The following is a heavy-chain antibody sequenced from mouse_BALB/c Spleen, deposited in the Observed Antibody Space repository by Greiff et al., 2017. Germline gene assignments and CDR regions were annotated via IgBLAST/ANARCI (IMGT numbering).Heavy chain of an antibody. CDR2: LYPGDGDT. CDR1: GYAFSSSW. D-gene: IGHD2-4*01. J-gene: IGHJ3*01. V-gene: IGHV1-82*01. CDR3: ASNGFYDYPWFAY. Sequence: QVQLQQSGPELVKPGASVKISCKASGYAFSSSWMNWVKQRPGPGLEWIGRLYPGDGDTNYNGKFKGKATLTADKSSSTAYMQLSSLTSVDSAVYFCASNGFYDYPWFAYWGQGTLVTVSA.